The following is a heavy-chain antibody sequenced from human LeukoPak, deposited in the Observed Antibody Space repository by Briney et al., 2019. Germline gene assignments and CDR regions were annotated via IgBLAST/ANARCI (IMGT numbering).Heavy chain of an antibody. J-gene: IGHJ4*02. V-gene: IGHV3-74*01. CDR1: GFTFSSYW. D-gene: IGHD3-10*01. CDR2: INSHGSST. CDR3: ARGPPDGSGSYYSGAY. Sequence: GGSLRLSCAASGFTFSSYWMHWVRQAPGKGLVWISRINSHGSSTSYADSVKGRFTISRDNAKNTLYLQMNSLRVEDTAVYYCARGPPDGSGSYYSGAYWGQGTLVTVSS.